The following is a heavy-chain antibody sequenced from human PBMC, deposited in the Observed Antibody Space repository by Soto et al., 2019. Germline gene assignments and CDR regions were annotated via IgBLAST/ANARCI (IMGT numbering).Heavy chain of an antibody. Sequence: EVQLVESGGGLVKPGGSLRLSCAASGFTFSSYSMNWVRQAPGKGLEWVSSISSSSSYIYYAVSVKGRFTISRDNAKNSLYPQMNSLRAEDTAVYYCARDLYYDFWSGYLGYWGQGTLVTVSS. CDR3: ARDLYYDFWSGYLGY. CDR2: ISSSSSYI. D-gene: IGHD3-3*01. V-gene: IGHV3-21*01. CDR1: GFTFSSYS. J-gene: IGHJ4*02.